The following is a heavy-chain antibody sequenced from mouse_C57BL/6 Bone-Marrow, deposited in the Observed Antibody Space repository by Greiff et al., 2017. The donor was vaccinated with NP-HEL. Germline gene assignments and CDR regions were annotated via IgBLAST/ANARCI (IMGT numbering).Heavy chain of an antibody. CDR3: ARHGSSYGYLDY. V-gene: IGHV1-52*01. J-gene: IGHJ2*01. Sequence: QVQLQQPGAELVRPGSSVKLSCKASGYTFTSYWMHWVKQRPIQGLEWIGNIDPSDSETHYNQKFKDKATLTVDKSSSTAYMQLSSLTSEDSAVYYCARHGSSYGYLDYWGQGTTLTVSS. CDR2: IDPSDSET. CDR1: GYTFTSYW. D-gene: IGHD1-1*01.